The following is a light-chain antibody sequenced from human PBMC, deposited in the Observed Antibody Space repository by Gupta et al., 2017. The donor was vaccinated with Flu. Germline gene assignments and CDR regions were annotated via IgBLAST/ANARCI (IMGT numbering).Light chain of an antibody. CDR1: QSISDW. CDR2: KAS. CDR3: QEYISYSIS. Sequence: DIQMTQSPSTLSASVGDRVTITCRASQSISDWLAWYQRKPGKAPKLLIYKASNLESGVPSRFSGSGSGTEFTLTISSLQPDDFATYYCQEYISYSISFGQGTRLEIK. V-gene: IGKV1-5*03. J-gene: IGKJ5*01.